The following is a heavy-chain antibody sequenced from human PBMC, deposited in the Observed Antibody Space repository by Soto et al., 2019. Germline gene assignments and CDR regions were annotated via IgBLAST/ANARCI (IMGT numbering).Heavy chain of an antibody. CDR3: ARTHCSSASCYGFYYYGMDV. D-gene: IGHD2-2*01. V-gene: IGHV4-31*03. CDR2: IYYSGST. Sequence: PSETLSLTCTVSGASISTPGSYWGWVRQSPGTGLQWIGYIYYSGSTYYNPSLKSRVSISVDTSKNQFSLKLSSVTATDTAVYYCARTHCSSASCYGFYYYGMDVWGQGATVTVSS. J-gene: IGHJ6*02. CDR1: GASISTPGSY.